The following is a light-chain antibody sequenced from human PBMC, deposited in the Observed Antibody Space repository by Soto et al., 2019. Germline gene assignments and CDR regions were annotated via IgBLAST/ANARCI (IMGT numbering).Light chain of an antibody. CDR2: DAS. J-gene: IGKJ5*01. CDR3: QKANSFPIN. Sequence: DIEMAQPPSALSASVGYRVTISCRASQTISNWLAWYQQKPGKAPKLLIYDASSLESGVPSRFSGSGSGTAFTLTISSLQPEDFATYYCQKANSFPINFGQGTRLEIK. CDR1: QTISNW. V-gene: IGKV1-5*01.